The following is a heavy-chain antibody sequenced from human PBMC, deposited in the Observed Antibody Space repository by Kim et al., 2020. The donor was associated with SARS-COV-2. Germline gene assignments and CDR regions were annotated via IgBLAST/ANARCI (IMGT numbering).Heavy chain of an antibody. Sequence: RFTISRDNAKNTLYLQMNSLRAEDTAVYYCARVGYDFWSGYYDYYYGMDVWGQGTTVTVSS. D-gene: IGHD3-3*01. V-gene: IGHV3-74*01. J-gene: IGHJ6*02. CDR3: ARVGYDFWSGYYDYYYGMDV.